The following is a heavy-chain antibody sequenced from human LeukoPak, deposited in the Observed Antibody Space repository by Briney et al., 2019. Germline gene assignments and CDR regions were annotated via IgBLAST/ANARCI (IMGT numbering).Heavy chain of an antibody. Sequence: PGGSLRLSCAASGFTFSSYSMNWVRQAPGKGLEWVSSISGSSSYIYYADSVKGRFTISRDNAKNSLYLQMNSLRAEDTAVYYCARDISGWYYFDYWGQGTLVTVSS. CDR1: GFTFSSYS. J-gene: IGHJ4*02. D-gene: IGHD6-19*01. CDR2: ISGSSSYI. CDR3: ARDISGWYYFDY. V-gene: IGHV3-21*01.